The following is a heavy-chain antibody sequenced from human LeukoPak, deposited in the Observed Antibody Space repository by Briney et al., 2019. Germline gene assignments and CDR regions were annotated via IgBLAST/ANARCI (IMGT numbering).Heavy chain of an antibody. CDR1: GGSISSSSYY. Sequence: SETLSLTCTVSGGSISSSSYYWGWIRQPPGKGLEWIGFIHYTGSTYYNPSLKSRVTISVDTSKNQFSLKLSSVTAADTAVYYCARRRGASSEIDPWGQGALVTVSS. V-gene: IGHV4-39*01. J-gene: IGHJ5*02. CDR3: ARRRGASSEIDP. CDR2: IHYTGST.